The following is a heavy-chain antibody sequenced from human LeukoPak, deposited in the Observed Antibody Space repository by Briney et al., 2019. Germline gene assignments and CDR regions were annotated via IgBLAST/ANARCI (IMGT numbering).Heavy chain of an antibody. V-gene: IGHV4-4*07. CDR3: ARSGSYAKDAFHI. CDR1: GGSISSYH. Sequence: SETLSLTCTVSGGSISSYHWSWIRQPAGKGLEWIGRLYTSGGTNYNPSLKSRVSMSVDTSKNQFSLELNSVTAADTAVYYWARSGSYAKDAFHIWGQGTMVTVSS. CDR2: LYTSGGT. J-gene: IGHJ3*02. D-gene: IGHD1-26*01.